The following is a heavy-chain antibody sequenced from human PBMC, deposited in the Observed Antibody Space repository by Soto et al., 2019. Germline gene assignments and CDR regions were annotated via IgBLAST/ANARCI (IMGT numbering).Heavy chain of an antibody. CDR3: ARGALVYSSGQPRPRVETFFDY. Sequence: GASVKVSCKASGYTFTSYYMHWVRQAPGQGLEWMGWISAYNGNTNYAQKLQGRVTMTTDTSTSTAYMELRSLRSDDTAVYYCARGALVYSSGQPRPRVETFFDYWGQGTLVTVSS. D-gene: IGHD6-19*01. CDR1: GYTFTSYY. CDR2: ISAYNGNT. J-gene: IGHJ4*02. V-gene: IGHV1-18*04.